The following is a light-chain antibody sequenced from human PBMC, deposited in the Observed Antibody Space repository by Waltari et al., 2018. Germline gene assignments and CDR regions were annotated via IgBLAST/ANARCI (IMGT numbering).Light chain of an antibody. V-gene: IGLV1-40*01. CDR1: GSTIGAGYD. J-gene: IGLJ2*01. Sequence: QSVLTQPPSVSGAPGQRVTISCTGSGSTIGAGYDVHWYRQLPGKAPTLLIYGTNTRPLGVPDRFFGSQSGTSASLAIVGLQADDPSDYYCQSYDTSLSVVFGGGTTLTVL. CDR3: QSYDTSLSVV. CDR2: GTN.